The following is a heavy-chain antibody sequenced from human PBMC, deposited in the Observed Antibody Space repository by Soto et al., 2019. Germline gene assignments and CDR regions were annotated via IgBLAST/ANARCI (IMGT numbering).Heavy chain of an antibody. CDR1: GFTFSSYA. D-gene: IGHD6-19*01. CDR3: ARDNSPYSSGWHNRHFDY. J-gene: IGHJ4*02. Sequence: QVQLVESGGGVVQPGRSLKLSCAASGFTFSSYAIHWVRQAPGKGLEWVAVISYDGSNKYYADSVKGRFTISRDNSKNTLYLQMNSLRAEDTAVYYCARDNSPYSSGWHNRHFDYWGQGTLVTVSS. V-gene: IGHV3-30-3*01. CDR2: ISYDGSNK.